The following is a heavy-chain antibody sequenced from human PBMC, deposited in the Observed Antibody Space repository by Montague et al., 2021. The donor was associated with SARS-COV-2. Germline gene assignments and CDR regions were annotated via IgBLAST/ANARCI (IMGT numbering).Heavy chain of an antibody. Sequence: SETLSLTCTVSGGSISSYYWSWIRQPAGKGLEWIGRLYTSGSTNYNPSLKSRVTISVDTSKNRFSLKLSSVTAADTAAYYCARERGPYYFDSSGYHNAFVIWGQGTMVTVSS. V-gene: IGHV4-4*07. CDR2: LYTSGST. CDR1: GGSISSYY. J-gene: IGHJ3*02. CDR3: ARERGPYYFDSSGYHNAFVI. D-gene: IGHD3-22*01.